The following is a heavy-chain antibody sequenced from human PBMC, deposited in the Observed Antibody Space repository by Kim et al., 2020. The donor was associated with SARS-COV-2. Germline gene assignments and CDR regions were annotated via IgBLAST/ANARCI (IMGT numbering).Heavy chain of an antibody. D-gene: IGHD2-21*01. CDR2: IDGSDGTT. CDR3: VKGGWGSIWDH. V-gene: IGHV3-23*01. J-gene: IGHJ4*02. CDR1: GFTFTGYA. Sequence: GGSLRLSCTTSGFTFTGYAMSWVRQAPGKGLEWVSSIDGSDGTTYFVDSVQGRFTISIDNSKNTLYLQMSTLRADDTAVYYCVKGGWGSIWDHWGQGTLDTVAS.